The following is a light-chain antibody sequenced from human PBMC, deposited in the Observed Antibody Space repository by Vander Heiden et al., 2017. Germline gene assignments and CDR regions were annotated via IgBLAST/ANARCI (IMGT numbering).Light chain of an antibody. V-gene: IGKV1-27*01. J-gene: IGKJ1*01. CDR3: QKYNSAPRT. CDR1: QGISNY. Sequence: DIQMTPSPSSPSASLGDEVTITCRASQGISNYLAWYQQKPGKVPKLLIYAASTLQSGVPSRFSGSGSGTDFTLTISSLQPEDVAAYYCQKYNSAPRTFGQGTKVEI. CDR2: AAS.